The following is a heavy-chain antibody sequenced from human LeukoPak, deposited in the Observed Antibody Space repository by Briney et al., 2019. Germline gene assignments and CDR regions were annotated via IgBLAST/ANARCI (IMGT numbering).Heavy chain of an antibody. D-gene: IGHD3-22*01. V-gene: IGHV2-5*01. Sequence: KESGPTLVKPTQTLTLTCTFSGFSLSTSGVGVGWIRQPPGKALEWLALIYWNDDKRYGPSLKSRLTITKDTSKNQVVLTMTNMDPVDTATYYCAHRGNYYDSRWFDPWGQGTLVTVSS. CDR3: AHRGNYYDSRWFDP. CDR2: IYWNDDK. CDR1: GFSLSTSGVG. J-gene: IGHJ5*02.